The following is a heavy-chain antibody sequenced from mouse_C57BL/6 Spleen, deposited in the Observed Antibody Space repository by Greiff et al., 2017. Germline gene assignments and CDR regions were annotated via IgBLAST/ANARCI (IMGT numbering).Heavy chain of an antibody. V-gene: IGHV1-4*01. Sequence: VQLQQSGAELARPGASVTMSCKASGYTFTSYTMHWVKQRPGQGLEWIGYINPSSGYTKYNQKFKDKATLTADKSSSTSYMQLSSLTSEDSAVYYGARGGTTVERGFDYWGQGTTLTVSS. CDR1: GYTFTSYT. D-gene: IGHD1-1*01. CDR3: ARGGTTVERGFDY. J-gene: IGHJ2*01. CDR2: INPSSGYT.